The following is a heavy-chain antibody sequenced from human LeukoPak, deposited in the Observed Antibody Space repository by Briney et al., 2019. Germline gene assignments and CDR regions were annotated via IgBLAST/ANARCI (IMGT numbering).Heavy chain of an antibody. CDR2: IKSKTDGGTT. V-gene: IGHV3-15*07. CDR3: TTDTYYDYVWGSYGSDY. Sequence: GGSLRPSCAASGFTFSNAWMNWVRQAPGKGLEWVGRIKSKTDGGTTDFAVPVKGRFTISRDDSKNTLYLQMNSLKTEDTAVYYCTTDTYYDYVWGSYGSDYWGQGTLVTVSS. D-gene: IGHD3-16*01. J-gene: IGHJ4*02. CDR1: GFTFSNAW.